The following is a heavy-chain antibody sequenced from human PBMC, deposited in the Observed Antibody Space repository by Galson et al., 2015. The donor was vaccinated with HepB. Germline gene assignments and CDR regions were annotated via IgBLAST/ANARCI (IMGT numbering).Heavy chain of an antibody. V-gene: IGHV3-23*01. CDR1: GLTFSDYG. CDR3: AKDKYSGYHYYYYFGMDV. Sequence: SLRLSCAASGLTFSDYGMSWVRQAPGKGLEWLSGISGSGGSTYYADSVKGRFTISRDNSKNTLYLQMNSLRAEDTAVYYCAKDKYSGYHYYYYFGMDVWGQGTTVTVSS. J-gene: IGHJ6*02. D-gene: IGHD3-9*01. CDR2: ISGSGGST.